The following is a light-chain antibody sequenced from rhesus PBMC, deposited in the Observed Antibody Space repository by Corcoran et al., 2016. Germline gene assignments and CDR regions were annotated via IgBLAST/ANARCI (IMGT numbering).Light chain of an antibody. J-gene: IGKJ1*01. V-gene: IGKV1-33*02. CDR3: QHYYSTHRT. CDR1: QGITND. CDR2: AAS. Sequence: DIQMTQSPSSLSASVGDRVTITCRASQGITNDLAWYQQKPGEPPKLLIYAASSLQSGIPSRFSGSGSGTDFTLTISSLQSEDFATYYGQHYYSTHRTFGQGTKVEIK.